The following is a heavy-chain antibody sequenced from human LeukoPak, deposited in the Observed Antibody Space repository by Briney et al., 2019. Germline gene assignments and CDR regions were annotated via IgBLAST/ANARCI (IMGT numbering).Heavy chain of an antibody. Sequence: ASVKVSCTASGYTFTAYYLHWVRQAPGQGLEWMGWMNPNNGGTNYAQKFQGRVTMTRDTSISTAYMELSRLRPDDTAVYFCARDPSHTYYYDPWGQGTLVTVSS. CDR1: GYTFTAYY. D-gene: IGHD3-22*01. CDR2: MNPNNGGT. V-gene: IGHV1-2*02. CDR3: ARDPSHTYYYDP. J-gene: IGHJ1*01.